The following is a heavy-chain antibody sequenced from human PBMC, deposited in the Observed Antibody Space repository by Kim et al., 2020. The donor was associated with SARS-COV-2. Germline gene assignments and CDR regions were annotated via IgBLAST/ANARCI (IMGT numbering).Heavy chain of an antibody. CDR3: ARQEWETDLDY. CDR1: GDSISSGGYY. CDR2: IHYRGST. Sequence: SETLSLTCAVSGDSISSGGYYWGWIRQSPGKGLEWVGSIHYRGSTYYNPSLKSRVSISVDTSMNQFSLKVYSVTAADTAVYYCARQEWETDLDYWGQGILVTVSS. D-gene: IGHD1-26*01. V-gene: IGHV4-39*01. J-gene: IGHJ4*02.